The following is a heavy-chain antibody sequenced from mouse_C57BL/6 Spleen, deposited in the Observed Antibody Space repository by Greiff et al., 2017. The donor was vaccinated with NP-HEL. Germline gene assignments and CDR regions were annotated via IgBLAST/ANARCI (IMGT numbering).Heavy chain of an antibody. V-gene: IGHV1-80*01. CDR3: ARSNLYYGSIYFDY. Sequence: QVQLQQSGAELVKPGASVKISCKASGYAFSSYWMNWVKQRPGKGLEWIGQIYPGDGDTNYNRKFKGKATLTADKSSSTAYMQLSSLTSEDSAVCFCARSNLYYGSIYFDYWGQGTPLTVSA. D-gene: IGHD1-1*01. J-gene: IGHJ2*01. CDR1: GYAFSSYW. CDR2: IYPGDGDT.